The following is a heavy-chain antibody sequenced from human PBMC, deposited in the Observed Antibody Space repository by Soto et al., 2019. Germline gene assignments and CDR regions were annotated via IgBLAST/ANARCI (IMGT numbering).Heavy chain of an antibody. CDR2: ISSSSSVI. Sequence: PGGSLRLSCAASGFILSDCAMNWVRQAPGKGLEWVSYISSSSSVIDYADSVKGRFTVSRDNARNSLYLQMNSLRAEDTAVYYCGRDLSWGSNWYYYMDVWGKGTTVTVSS. V-gene: IGHV3-48*01. CDR3: GRDLSWGSNWYYYMDV. D-gene: IGHD7-27*01. J-gene: IGHJ6*03. CDR1: GFILSDCA.